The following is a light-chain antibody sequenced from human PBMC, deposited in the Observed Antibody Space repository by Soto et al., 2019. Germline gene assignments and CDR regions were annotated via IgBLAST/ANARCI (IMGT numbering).Light chain of an antibody. CDR1: QSVSNNY. J-gene: IGKJ1*01. CDR2: GAS. CDR3: QQYGSSPQT. V-gene: IGKV3-20*01. Sequence: ENVLTQSPGTLSLSPGERATLSCRASQSVSNNYLAWYQQKPGQAPRLLIHGASNRATGIPDRFSGSGSGTDFTLTISRLEPEDFAVYYCQQYGSSPQTFGQGTKVDIK.